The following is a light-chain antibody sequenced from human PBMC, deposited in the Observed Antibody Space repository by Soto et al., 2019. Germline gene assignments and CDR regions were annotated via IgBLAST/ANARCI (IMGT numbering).Light chain of an antibody. CDR1: QRVPKNY. Sequence: EMVWTQSPGTVPLSPEERATLSCRARQRVPKNYLDWFQQKSDQAPRLLIYGLSSRATGIPHRFSGSGSGTDFTLSISRLEPEDFAVYYCHQYATSPQTFGQGTKVEIK. V-gene: IGKV3-20*01. J-gene: IGKJ1*01. CDR2: GLS. CDR3: HQYATSPQT.